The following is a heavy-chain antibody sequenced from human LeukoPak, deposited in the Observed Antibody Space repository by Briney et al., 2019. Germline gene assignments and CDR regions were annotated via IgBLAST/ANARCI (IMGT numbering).Heavy chain of an antibody. J-gene: IGHJ3*02. D-gene: IGHD4-17*01. CDR2: ISHTGGSP. CDR3: ARRGAVTYAFDI. CDR1: GITFSSYG. Sequence: PGGSLRLSCAASGITFSSYGMSWIRQAPGKGLEWASSISHTGGSPYYADSVKGRFTVSRDNSENTLYLQMNSLRAEDTAVYYCARRGAVTYAFDIWGQGTMVTVSS. V-gene: IGHV3-23*01.